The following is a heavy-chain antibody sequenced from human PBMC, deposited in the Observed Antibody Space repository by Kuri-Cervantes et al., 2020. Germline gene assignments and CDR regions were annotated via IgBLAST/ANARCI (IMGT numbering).Heavy chain of an antibody. CDR3: AKDRVYYYDSSDIYGMDV. J-gene: IGHJ6*02. V-gene: IGHV3-30*18. D-gene: IGHD3-22*01. CDR1: GFIFSSFW. CDR2: ISYDGSNK. Sequence: SLKISCAASGFIFSSFWMHWVRQAPGKGLVWVAVISYDGSNKYYTDSVKGRFTISRDNSKNTLYLQMNSLRAEDTAVYYCAKDRVYYYDSSDIYGMDVWGQGTTVTVSS.